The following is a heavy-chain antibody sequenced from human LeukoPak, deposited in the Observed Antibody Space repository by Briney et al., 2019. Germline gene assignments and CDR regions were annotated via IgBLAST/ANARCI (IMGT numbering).Heavy chain of an antibody. CDR2: IHPEGNEK. J-gene: IGHJ4*02. V-gene: IGHV3-7*04. Sequence: GGSLRLSCAASGFTFSSYWMSWVRQAPGRGLEWVANIHPEGNEKYHVESVKGRFTISRDNAKNSLFLQMNGLRVEDTAVYYCARGDAFSGDHWGQGTLVTVSP. CDR1: GFTFSSYW. CDR3: ARGDAFSGDH.